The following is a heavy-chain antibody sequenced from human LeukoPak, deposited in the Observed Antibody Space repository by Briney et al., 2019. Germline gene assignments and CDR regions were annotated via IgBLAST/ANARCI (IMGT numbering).Heavy chain of an antibody. J-gene: IGHJ4*02. CDR2: TYRGSDT. CDR3: ARLDGYHQSSGYHPRYFDY. CDR1: GYTFGNYW. V-gene: IGHV5-51*01. Sequence: GESLKISCTASGYTFGNYWIGWVRQMPGKGLEWMATTYRGSDTRYSPSFQGQVTISVDITTAYLQWRSLKASDTAMYYCARLDGYHQSSGYHPRYFDYWGQGTLVTVSS. D-gene: IGHD3-22*01.